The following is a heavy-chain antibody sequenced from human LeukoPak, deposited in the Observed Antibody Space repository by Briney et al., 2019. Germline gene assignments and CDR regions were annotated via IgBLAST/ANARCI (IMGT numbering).Heavy chain of an antibody. Sequence: SQTLSLTCTVSGGSISSGSYYWSWIRRPAGKGLEWIGRIYTSGSTNYNPSLKSRVTISVDTSKNQFSLKLSSVTAADTAVYYCARYSSANGYAFDIWGQGTMVTVSS. CDR2: IYTSGST. D-gene: IGHD3-22*01. CDR3: ARYSSANGYAFDI. CDR1: GGSISSGSYY. J-gene: IGHJ3*02. V-gene: IGHV4-61*02.